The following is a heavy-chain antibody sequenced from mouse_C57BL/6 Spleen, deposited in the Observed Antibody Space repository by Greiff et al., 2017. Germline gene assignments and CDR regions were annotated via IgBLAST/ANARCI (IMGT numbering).Heavy chain of an antibody. Sequence: EVQLQQSGPELVKPGASVKISCKASGYTFTDYYMNWVKQSHGKSLEWIGDINPNNGGTSYNQKFKGKATLTVDKSSSTAYMELRSLTSEDSAVYCGARKGGYYAMDYWGQGTSVTVSS. CDR1: GYTFTDYY. CDR3: ARKGGYYAMDY. J-gene: IGHJ4*01. CDR2: INPNNGGT. D-gene: IGHD1-1*02. V-gene: IGHV1-26*01.